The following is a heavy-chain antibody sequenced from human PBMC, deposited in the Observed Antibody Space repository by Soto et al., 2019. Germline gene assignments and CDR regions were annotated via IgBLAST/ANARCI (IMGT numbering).Heavy chain of an antibody. CDR2: ISSSGRVI. J-gene: IGHJ4*02. V-gene: IGHV3-48*03. D-gene: IGHD4-17*01. CDR1: GTTLSAFD. CDR3: ARQYRVPVRVPLDY. Sequence: GGSLRLSCAAAGTTLSAFDVNWVRQAPGKGLEWIAYISSSGRVIYYADSVKGRFIISRDDAKNSLRLQMSSLRVDDTGLYFCARQYRVPVRVPLDYWAQGTLVTVYS.